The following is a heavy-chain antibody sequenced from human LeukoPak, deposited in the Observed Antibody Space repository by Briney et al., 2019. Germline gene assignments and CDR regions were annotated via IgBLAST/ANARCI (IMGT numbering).Heavy chain of an antibody. CDR3: AREMYNWNDRSSWFDP. CDR2: INSDGSST. J-gene: IGHJ5*02. CDR1: GFTFSGYW. Sequence: QSGGSLRLSCAASGFTFSGYWMHWVRQAPGKGLVWVSRINSDGSSTSYANSVKGRFTISRDNAKNTLYLQMNSLRAEDTAVYYCAREMYNWNDRSSWFDPWGQGTLVTVSS. V-gene: IGHV3-74*01. D-gene: IGHD1-1*01.